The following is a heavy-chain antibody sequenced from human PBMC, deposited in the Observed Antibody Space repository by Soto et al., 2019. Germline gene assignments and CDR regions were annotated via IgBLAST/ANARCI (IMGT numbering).Heavy chain of an antibody. CDR2: INHSGST. V-gene: IGHV4-34*01. J-gene: IGHJ5*02. D-gene: IGHD6-13*01. CDR1: GGSFSGYY. Sequence: SETLSLTCAVYGGSFSGYYWSWIRQPPGKGLEWIGEINHSGSTNYNPSLKSRVTISVDTSKNQFSLKLSSVTAADTAVYYCARGTASSWYSPNWFDPWGQGTLVTVSS. CDR3: ARGTASSWYSPNWFDP.